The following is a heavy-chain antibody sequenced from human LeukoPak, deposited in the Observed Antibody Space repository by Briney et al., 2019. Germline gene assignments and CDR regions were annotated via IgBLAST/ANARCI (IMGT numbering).Heavy chain of an antibody. J-gene: IGHJ4*02. D-gene: IGHD6-13*01. CDR2: INPNSGGT. Sequence: GASVKVSCKASVYTFTGYYMHWVRQAPGQGLEWMGWINPNSGGTNYAQKFQGRVTMTRDTSISTAYMELSRLRSDDTAVYYCARESGYSSGWYDYWGQGTLVTVSS. V-gene: IGHV1-2*02. CDR1: VYTFTGYY. CDR3: ARESGYSSGWYDY.